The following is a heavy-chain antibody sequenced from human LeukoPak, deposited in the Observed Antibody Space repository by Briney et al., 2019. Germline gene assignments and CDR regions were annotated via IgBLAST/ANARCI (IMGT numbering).Heavy chain of an antibody. Sequence: SETLSLTCTVSGYSISSGYYWSWIRQPPGKGLEWIGRIYTSGSTNYNPSLKSRVTISVDTSKNQFSLKLSSVTAADTAVYYCARGVYSSGSIVWFDPWGQGTLVTVSS. D-gene: IGHD6-19*01. CDR2: IYTSGST. CDR1: GYSISSGYY. V-gene: IGHV4-38-2*02. J-gene: IGHJ5*02. CDR3: ARGVYSSGSIVWFDP.